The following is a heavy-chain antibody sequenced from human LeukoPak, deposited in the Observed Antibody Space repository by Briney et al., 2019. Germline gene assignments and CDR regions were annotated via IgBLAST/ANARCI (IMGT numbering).Heavy chain of an antibody. CDR3: ARHVVPAAQSSYMDV. CDR2: IYHSGST. Sequence: SETLSLTCAVSGYSISSGYYWGWIRQPPGKGLEWIGSIYHSGSTYYNPSLKSRVTILVDTSKNQFSLKLNSVTAADTSLYYCARHVVPAAQSSYMDVWGKGTTVTISS. V-gene: IGHV4-38-2*01. CDR1: GYSISSGYY. J-gene: IGHJ6*03. D-gene: IGHD2-2*01.